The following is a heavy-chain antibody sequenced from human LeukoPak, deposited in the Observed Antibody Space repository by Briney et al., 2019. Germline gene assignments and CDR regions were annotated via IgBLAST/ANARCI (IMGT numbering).Heavy chain of an antibody. CDR3: ATGYSGYDRGYYFDY. Sequence: ASVKVSGKAAGGTVSSYAISWVRQAPGQGLGWMGRIIPILGMANYAQKFQGRGTITADKSTSTAYMELSSLRSEDTAVYYCATGYSGYDRGYYFDYWGQGTLVTVSS. J-gene: IGHJ4*02. CDR2: IIPILGMA. V-gene: IGHV1-69*04. D-gene: IGHD5-12*01. CDR1: GGTVSSYA.